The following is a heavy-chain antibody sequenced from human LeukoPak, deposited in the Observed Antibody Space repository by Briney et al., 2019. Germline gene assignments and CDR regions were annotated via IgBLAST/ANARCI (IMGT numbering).Heavy chain of an antibody. Sequence: GGSLRLSCAASGFTFSSYSMNWVRQAPGKGLEWVSYISSSSSTIYYADSVKGRFTISRDNAKNSLYLQMNSLRAEDTAVYYCAREVGDIVVVPAAIGSLHYYYMDVWGKGTTVTVSS. V-gene: IGHV3-48*04. CDR3: AREVGDIVVVPAAIGSLHYYYMDV. D-gene: IGHD2-2*02. CDR2: ISSSSSTI. J-gene: IGHJ6*03. CDR1: GFTFSSYS.